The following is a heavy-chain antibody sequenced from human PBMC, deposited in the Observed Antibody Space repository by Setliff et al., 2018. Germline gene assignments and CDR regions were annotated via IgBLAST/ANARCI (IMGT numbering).Heavy chain of an antibody. Sequence: LSLTCTVSGGSTNSGPYYWTWIRQSAGKGLEWIGQVYSKGSMNYNPPLKSRVTISADSSKGQFFLDLSSVTAADTAVYYCARGDSSGNNYPVLDYWGQGSLVTVSS. CDR1: GGSTNSGPYY. J-gene: IGHJ4*02. D-gene: IGHD1-26*01. CDR3: ARGDSSGNNYPVLDY. CDR2: VYSKGSM. V-gene: IGHV4-61*09.